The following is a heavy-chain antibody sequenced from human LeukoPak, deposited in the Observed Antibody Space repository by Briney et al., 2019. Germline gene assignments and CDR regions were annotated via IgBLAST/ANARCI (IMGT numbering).Heavy chain of an antibody. D-gene: IGHD3-3*01. CDR2: ISSSSSYI. V-gene: IGHV3-21*01. J-gene: IGHJ3*02. Sequence: GGSLRLSCAASGFTFSSYSMNWVRQAPGKGLEWVSFISSSSSYIYYADSVKGRFTISRDNAKNSLYLQMNSLRAEDTAVYYCARDDYDFWSGYYKNDAFDIWGQGTMVTVSS. CDR3: ARDDYDFWSGYYKNDAFDI. CDR1: GFTFSSYS.